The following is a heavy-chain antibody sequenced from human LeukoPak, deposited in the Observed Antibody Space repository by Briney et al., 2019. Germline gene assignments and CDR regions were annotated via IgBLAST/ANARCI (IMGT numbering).Heavy chain of an antibody. CDR1: EFPFSDSW. CDR3: AGGNSMNV. V-gene: IGHV3-7*03. J-gene: IGHJ6*04. D-gene: IGHD1/OR15-1a*01. Sequence: PGGSLRLSCAVSEFPFSDSWMYWVRQAPGKGLEGVANIKKDGSGISYVASVQGRFIISRDNAKNSLYLQMNSLRVEDTAVYFCAGGNSMNVWGKGTAVTVSS. CDR2: IKKDGSGI.